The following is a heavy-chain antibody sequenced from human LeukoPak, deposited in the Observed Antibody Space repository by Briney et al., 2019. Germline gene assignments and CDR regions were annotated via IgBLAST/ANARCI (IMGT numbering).Heavy chain of an antibody. J-gene: IGHJ4*02. CDR3: ATQKYDFWSGYYLAFDY. CDR1: GGSISSGSYY. Sequence: SETLSLTCTVSGGSISSGSYYWSWIRQPAGRGLEWIGRSYTSGSTNYNPSLKSRVTISVDTSKNQFSLKLSSVTAADTAVYYCATQKYDFWSGYYLAFDYWGQGTLVTVSS. CDR2: SYTSGST. V-gene: IGHV4-61*02. D-gene: IGHD3-3*01.